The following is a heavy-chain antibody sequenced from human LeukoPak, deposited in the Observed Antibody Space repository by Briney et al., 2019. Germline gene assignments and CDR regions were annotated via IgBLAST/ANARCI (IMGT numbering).Heavy chain of an antibody. J-gene: IGHJ4*02. Sequence: GGSLRLSCAASGFTFSTYSMNWFRQTPGKGLEWVSSISSRSHYIYYADSVKGRFTISRDNAKNSLYLQMNSLRVEDTAVYYCAREAAEAGIYDYWGQGTLVTVSS. V-gene: IGHV3-21*04. CDR3: AREAAEAGIYDY. CDR1: GFTFSTYS. D-gene: IGHD6-19*01. CDR2: ISSRSHYI.